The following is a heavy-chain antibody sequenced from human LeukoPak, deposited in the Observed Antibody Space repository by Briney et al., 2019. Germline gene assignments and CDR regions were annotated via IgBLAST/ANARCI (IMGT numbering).Heavy chain of an antibody. J-gene: IGHJ4*02. D-gene: IGHD1-26*01. V-gene: IGHV1-69*13. CDR1: GGTFSSYA. CDR2: IIPIFGTA. CDR3: ARDHVSDSGSAD. Sequence: GASVKVSCKASGGTFSSYAISWVRQAPGQGLEWMGGIIPIFGTANYAQKFQGRVTITADESTSTAYMELSSLRSEDTAVYYCARDHVSDSGSADWGQGTLVTVSS.